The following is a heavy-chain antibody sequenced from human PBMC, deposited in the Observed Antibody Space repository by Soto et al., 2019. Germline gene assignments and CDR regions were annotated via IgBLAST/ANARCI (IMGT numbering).Heavy chain of an antibody. V-gene: IGHV3-23*01. CDR3: AKIPLWGSYRSPGVDY. CDR1: GFTFSSYA. Sequence: EVQLLESGGGLVQPGGSLRLSCAASGFTFSSYAMSWVRQAPGKGLEWVSAISGSGGSTYYADSVKGRFTISRDNSKNTLYLQMNSLRAEDTAVYYCAKIPLWGSYRSPGVDYWGQGTLVTVSS. CDR2: ISGSGGST. D-gene: IGHD3-16*02. J-gene: IGHJ4*02.